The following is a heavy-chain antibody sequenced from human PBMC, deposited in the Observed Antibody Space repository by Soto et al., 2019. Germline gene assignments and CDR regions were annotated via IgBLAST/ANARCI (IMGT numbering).Heavy chain of an antibody. D-gene: IGHD6-19*01. V-gene: IGHV4-59*01. Sequence: QVQLQESGPGLVKPSETLSLTCTVSGGSISSYYWSWIRQPPGKGLEWIGYIYYSGSTNYNPSLKSRVTISVDTSKNQFSLKLSSVTAADTAVYYCARDSGYSSGWYEPFDYRGQGTLVTVSS. CDR3: ARDSGYSSGWYEPFDY. CDR2: IYYSGST. J-gene: IGHJ4*02. CDR1: GGSISSYY.